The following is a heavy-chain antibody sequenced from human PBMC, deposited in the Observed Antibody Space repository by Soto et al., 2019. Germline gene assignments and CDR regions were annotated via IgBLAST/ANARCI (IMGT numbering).Heavy chain of an antibody. V-gene: IGHV1-18*04. Sequence: GASVKVSCKTSGYNFLNYGMSWVRQAPGQGPEWMGWISVYHGNTIYAQNFQGRVTMTTDTSTSTAYMELRSLRSDDTAVYYCAREILSPDFYFHGMDVWGQGTTVTVSS. CDR2: ISVYHGNT. CDR3: AREILSPDFYFHGMDV. J-gene: IGHJ6*02. CDR1: GYNFLNYG. D-gene: IGHD2-15*01.